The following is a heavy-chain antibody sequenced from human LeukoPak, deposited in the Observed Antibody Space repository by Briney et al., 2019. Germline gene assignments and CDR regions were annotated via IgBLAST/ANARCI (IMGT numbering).Heavy chain of an antibody. D-gene: IGHD3-22*01. CDR2: IWYDGSNK. V-gene: IGHV3-33*01. J-gene: IGHJ3*02. Sequence: GGSLRLSRAASGFTFSSYGMHWVRQAPGRGLEWVAVIWYDGSNKYYADSVKGRFTISRDNSKNTLYLQMNSLRAEDTAVYYCARDPMIGGFLGAFDIWGQGTMVTVSS. CDR1: GFTFSSYG. CDR3: ARDPMIGGFLGAFDI.